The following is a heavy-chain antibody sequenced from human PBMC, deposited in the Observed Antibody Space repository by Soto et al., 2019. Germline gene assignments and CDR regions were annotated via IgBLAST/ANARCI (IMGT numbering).Heavy chain of an antibody. CDR1: GFTFGDDA. Sequence: PGGSLRLSCTASGFTFGDDAMSWFLQAPGKGLEWVGFIRSKAYGGTTEYAASVKGRFTISRDDSKSIAYLQMNSLKTEDTAVYYCTGIADNRDFDYWGQGTLVTVSS. J-gene: IGHJ4*02. CDR2: IRSKAYGGTT. D-gene: IGHD6-13*01. CDR3: TGIADNRDFDY. V-gene: IGHV3-49*03.